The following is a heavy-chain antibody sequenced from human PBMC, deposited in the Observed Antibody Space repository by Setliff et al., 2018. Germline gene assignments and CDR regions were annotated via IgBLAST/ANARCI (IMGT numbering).Heavy chain of an antibody. CDR1: GFSFSSYA. V-gene: IGHV3-23*01. CDR3: ARDHSYGYSLYYYYYYGMDV. Sequence: PGGSLRLSCAASGFSFSSYAMTWVRQAPGKGLEWVSAISAGGGSTYSADSVKGRFTISRDNAKNSLYLQMNSLRAEDTAVYYCARDHSYGYSLYYYYYYGMDVWGQGTTVTVSS. CDR2: ISAGGGST. D-gene: IGHD5-18*01. J-gene: IGHJ6*02.